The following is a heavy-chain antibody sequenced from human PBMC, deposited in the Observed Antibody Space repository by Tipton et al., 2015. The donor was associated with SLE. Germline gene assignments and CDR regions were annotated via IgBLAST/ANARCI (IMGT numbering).Heavy chain of an antibody. D-gene: IGHD6-13*01. J-gene: IGHJ4*02. V-gene: IGHV4-59*11. CDR1: GGSISSHY. CDR2: IYHSGST. Sequence: TLSLTCTVSGGSISSHYWSWIRQPPGKGLEWIGSIYHSGSTYYNPSLKSRVTISVDTSKNQFSLKLSSVTAADTAVYYCAAAGTGHYFDYWGQGTLVTVSS. CDR3: AAAGTGHYFDY.